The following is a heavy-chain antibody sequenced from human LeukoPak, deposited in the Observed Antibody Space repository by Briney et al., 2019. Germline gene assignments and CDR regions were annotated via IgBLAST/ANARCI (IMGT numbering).Heavy chain of an antibody. CDR2: ISSSSSYI. CDR1: GFTFSSYS. V-gene: IGHV3-21*04. Sequence: GGSLRLSCAASGFTFSSYSMNWVRQAPGKGLEWVSSISSSSSYIYYADSVKGRFTISRDNAKNSVYLQMESLRVEDTAVYYCARGSGYDFWSGYYRLNYYYYYMDVWGKGTTVTVSS. CDR3: ARGSGYDFWSGYYRLNYYYYYMDV. D-gene: IGHD3-3*01. J-gene: IGHJ6*03.